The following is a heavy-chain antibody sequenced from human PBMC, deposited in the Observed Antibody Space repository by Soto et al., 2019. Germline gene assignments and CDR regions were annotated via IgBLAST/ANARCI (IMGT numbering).Heavy chain of an antibody. D-gene: IGHD3-3*01. CDR1: GYTFTSYA. Sequence: QVQLVQSGAEVKKPGASVKVSCKASGYTFTSYAMHWVRQAPGQRLEWMGWINAGKGNTKYSQKFQGRVTITRDTSASTAYMELSSLRSEDTAVYYCARTSGYYFYDYWGQGTLVTVSS. V-gene: IGHV1-3*01. J-gene: IGHJ4*02. CDR2: INAGKGNT. CDR3: ARTSGYYFYDY.